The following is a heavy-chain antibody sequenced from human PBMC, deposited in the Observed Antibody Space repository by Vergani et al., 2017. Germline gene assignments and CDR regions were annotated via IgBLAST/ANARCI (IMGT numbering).Heavy chain of an antibody. CDR1: GFTFSSYA. CDR3: AKGAISTIFGVVNYFDY. J-gene: IGHJ4*02. V-gene: IGHV3-23*01. Sequence: EVQLLESGGGLVQPGGSLRLSCAASGFTFSSYAMSWVRQAPGKGLEWVSAISGSGGSTYYADSVKGRFTISRDNSKNTLYLQMNSLRAEDTAVYYCAKGAISTIFGVVNYFDYWGQGTLVTVSS. D-gene: IGHD3-3*01. CDR2: ISGSGGST.